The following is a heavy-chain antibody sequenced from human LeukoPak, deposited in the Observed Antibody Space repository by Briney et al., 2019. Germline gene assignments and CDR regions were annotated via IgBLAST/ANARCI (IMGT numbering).Heavy chain of an antibody. CDR2: INHSGST. V-gene: IGHV4-34*01. D-gene: IGHD2-2*01. CDR3: ARLVVVVPAARIWYYYYYMDV. CDR1: GGSFSGYY. J-gene: IGHJ6*03. Sequence: SETLSLTCAVYGGSFSGYYWSWIRQPPGKGLEWIGEINHSGSTNYNPSLKSRVTISVDTSKNQFSLKLSSVTAADTAVYYCARLVVVVPAARIWYYYYYMDVWGKGTTVTISS.